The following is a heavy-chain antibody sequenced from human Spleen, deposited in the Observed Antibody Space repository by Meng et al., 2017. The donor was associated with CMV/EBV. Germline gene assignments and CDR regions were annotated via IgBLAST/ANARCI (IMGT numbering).Heavy chain of an antibody. CDR2: FDPEGGET. J-gene: IGHJ5*02. Sequence: SGNTLTEFSMHWVRQAPGKGLEWMGGFDPEGGETIYAQKFQGRVTMTEDTSTDTAYMELSSLRSEDTAVYYCAALQTGTQGEGWFNPWGQGTLVTVSS. D-gene: IGHD1-1*01. V-gene: IGHV1-24*01. CDR3: AALQTGTQGEGWFNP. CDR1: GNTLTEFS.